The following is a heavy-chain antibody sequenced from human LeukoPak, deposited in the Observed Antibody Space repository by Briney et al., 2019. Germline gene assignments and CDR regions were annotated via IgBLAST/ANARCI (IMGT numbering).Heavy chain of an antibody. CDR3: ARHGRMGTINPSY. CDR1: GGSIFNSSYY. J-gene: IGHJ4*02. CDR2: MYYSGST. Sequence: SETLSLTSTVSGGSIFNSSYYWGSIRLPPGKGLEWIRSMYYSGSTYYNPSLKGQATISVDTSKNQFSLKLSSVTAADTAVYYCARHGRMGTINPSYWGQGTLVTVSS. D-gene: IGHD5-24*01. V-gene: IGHV4-39*01.